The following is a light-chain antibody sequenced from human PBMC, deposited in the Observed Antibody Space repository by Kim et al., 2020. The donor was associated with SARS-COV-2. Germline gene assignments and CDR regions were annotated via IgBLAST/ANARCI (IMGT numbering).Light chain of an antibody. V-gene: IGKV1-5*03. Sequence: ASVGDRVTMTCRATQNIDRWLAWYQQKPGKAPELLIYKSSNLQSGVPSRFSGSGSGTEFTLTISSLQPDDSATYYCQQYKDYPITFGQGTRLEIK. CDR1: QNIDRW. CDR3: QQYKDYPIT. CDR2: KSS. J-gene: IGKJ5*01.